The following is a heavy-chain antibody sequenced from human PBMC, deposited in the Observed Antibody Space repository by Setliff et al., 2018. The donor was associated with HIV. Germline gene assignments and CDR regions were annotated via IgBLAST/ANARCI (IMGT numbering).Heavy chain of an antibody. V-gene: IGHV1-18*01. CDR3: ARFPNPSQIVVVMPPDY. CDR1: GYSFTSYG. Sequence: ASVKVSCKASGYSFTSYGISWVRQAPGQGLEWMGWISAYTSNKNYAQKFQDRPTMTTDTSTSTAYMELRSLRSDDTAVYYCARFPNPSQIVVVMPPDYWGQGTRVTVSS. J-gene: IGHJ4*02. CDR2: ISAYTSNK. D-gene: IGHD3-22*01.